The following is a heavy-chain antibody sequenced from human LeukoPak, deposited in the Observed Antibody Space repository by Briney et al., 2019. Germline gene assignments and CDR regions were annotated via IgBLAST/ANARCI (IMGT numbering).Heavy chain of an antibody. Sequence: GGSLTLSCAASGFTFSSYGVHWVRQAPGKGLEWVAFIRYDGSNKYYADSVKGRYTISRDNSKNTLYLQMNSLRAEDTAVYYCAKSCVKGCSGWTYFENWGAGTLVTVSS. D-gene: IGHD6-19*01. CDR1: GFTFSSYG. CDR2: IRYDGSNK. CDR3: AKSCVKGCSGWTYFEN. J-gene: IGHJ4*02. V-gene: IGHV3-30*02.